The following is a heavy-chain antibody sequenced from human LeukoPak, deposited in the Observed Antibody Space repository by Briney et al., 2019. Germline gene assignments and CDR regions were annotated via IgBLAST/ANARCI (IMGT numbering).Heavy chain of an antibody. CDR2: IYSGGST. Sequence: GGSLRLSCAASGFTVSSNYMSWVRQAPGKGLEWVSVIYSGGSTYYADSVKGRFTISRDNSKNTAYLQMNSLKTEDTAVYYCTSSGYPTNAFDIWGQGTMVTVSS. V-gene: IGHV3-66*01. D-gene: IGHD3-22*01. CDR3: TSSGYPTNAFDI. J-gene: IGHJ3*02. CDR1: GFTVSSNY.